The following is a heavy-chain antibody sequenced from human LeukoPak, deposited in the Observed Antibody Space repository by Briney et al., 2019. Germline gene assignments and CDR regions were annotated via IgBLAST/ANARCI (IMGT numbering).Heavy chain of an antibody. V-gene: IGHV3-30*18. D-gene: IGHD3-9*01. CDR1: GFTFSSYG. Sequence: GGSLRLSCAASGFTFSSYGVHWVRQAPGKGLEWVAVISYDGSNKYYADSVKGRFTISRDNSKNTLYLQMNSLRAEDAAVYYCAKDSALYYDILTGYYGAEMGDTRAPLDYWGQGTLVTVSS. CDR3: AKDSALYYDILTGYYGAEMGDTRAPLDY. CDR2: ISYDGSNK. J-gene: IGHJ4*02.